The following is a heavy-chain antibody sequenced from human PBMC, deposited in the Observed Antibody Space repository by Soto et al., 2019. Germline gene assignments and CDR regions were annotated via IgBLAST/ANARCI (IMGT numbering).Heavy chain of an antibody. CDR3: ARDHLRNGGNPFDY. D-gene: IGHD2-15*01. CDR2: IYHSGST. Sequence: SETLSLTXAVSGYSISSCYYWGWIRQPPGKGLEWIGSIYHSGSTYYNPSLKSRVTISVDTSKNQFSLKLSSVTAADTAVYYCARDHLRNGGNPFDYWGQGTLVTVSS. V-gene: IGHV4-38-2*02. J-gene: IGHJ4*02. CDR1: GYSISSCYY.